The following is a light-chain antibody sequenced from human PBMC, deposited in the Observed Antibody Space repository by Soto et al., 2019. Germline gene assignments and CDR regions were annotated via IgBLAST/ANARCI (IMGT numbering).Light chain of an antibody. Sequence: EIVVTQSPATLSVSPGERATLSCRASQSVSRSLAWYQQKPGQAPRLLIYDASTRATGIPARFSGIGSGTEFILTISSLQSEDFAVYYCQQYDNWPPITFGGGTKVDIK. CDR3: QQYDNWPPIT. J-gene: IGKJ4*01. CDR2: DAS. V-gene: IGKV3-15*01. CDR1: QSVSRS.